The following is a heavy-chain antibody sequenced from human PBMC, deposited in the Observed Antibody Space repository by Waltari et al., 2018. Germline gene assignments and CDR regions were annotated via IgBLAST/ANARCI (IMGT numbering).Heavy chain of an antibody. CDR1: GYSISSGYY. CDR3: AREAAGYGNNWFDP. D-gene: IGHD4-17*01. V-gene: IGHV4-38-2*02. J-gene: IGHJ5*02. Sequence: QVQLQESGPGLVQPSETLSLTCAVSGYSISSGYYWGWIRQPPGKGLEWIGSIYHSGSTYYNPSLKSRVTISVDTSKNQFSLKLSSVTAADTAVYYCAREAAGYGNNWFDPWGQGTLVTVSS. CDR2: IYHSGST.